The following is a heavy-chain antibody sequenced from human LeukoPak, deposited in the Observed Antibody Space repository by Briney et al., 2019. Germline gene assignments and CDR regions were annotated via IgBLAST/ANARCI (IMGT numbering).Heavy chain of an antibody. Sequence: PGGSLRLSCAASGFTFSSYAMSWVRQAPGEGLEWVSAISGSGGSTYYADSVKGRFTISRDNSKNTLYLQMNSLRAEDTAVYYCAKDPIPADSGYDSLFDYWGQGTLVTVSS. J-gene: IGHJ4*02. CDR1: GFTFSSYA. CDR3: AKDPIPADSGYDSLFDY. CDR2: ISGSGGST. D-gene: IGHD5-12*01. V-gene: IGHV3-23*01.